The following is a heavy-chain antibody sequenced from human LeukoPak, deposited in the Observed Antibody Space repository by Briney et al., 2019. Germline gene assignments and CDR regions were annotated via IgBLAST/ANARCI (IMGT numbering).Heavy chain of an antibody. V-gene: IGHV4-39*07. J-gene: IGHJ4*02. D-gene: IGHD2-15*01. Sequence: SETLSLTCTVSGGSISSSSYYWGWIRQPPGKGLEWIGSIYYSGSTYYNPSLKSRVTMSVDTSKNQFSLKLSSVTAADTAVYYCARDCCSGGSCYCDYWGQGTLVTVSS. CDR2: IYYSGST. CDR1: GGSISSSSYY. CDR3: ARDCCSGGSCYCDY.